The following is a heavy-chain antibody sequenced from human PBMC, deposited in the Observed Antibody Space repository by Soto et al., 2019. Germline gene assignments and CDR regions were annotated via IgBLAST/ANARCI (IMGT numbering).Heavy chain of an antibody. CDR2: ISGSGGST. D-gene: IGHD3-10*01. Sequence: EVQLLESGGGLVQPGGSLRLSCAASGFTFSSYAMSWVRQAPGKGLEWVSAISGSGGSTYYADSVKGRFTISRDNSKNTLYLQMNILRAEDTAVYYCAKACGWFGEVDYWGQGTLVTVSS. CDR3: AKACGWFGEVDY. J-gene: IGHJ4*02. CDR1: GFTFSSYA. V-gene: IGHV3-23*01.